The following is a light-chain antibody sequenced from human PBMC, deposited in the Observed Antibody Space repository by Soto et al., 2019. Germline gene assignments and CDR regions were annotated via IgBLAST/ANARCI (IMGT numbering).Light chain of an antibody. V-gene: IGLV2-18*02. CDR3: SSYTGTSRYV. J-gene: IGLJ1*01. Sequence: QSVLTQPPSVSGSPGQSVTISCTGTSSDDEKYDRVSWYQQPPGTAHKLIIYEVTNRPSEVPARITGSKSGNTASLTISRLLAEDEADYYCSSYTGTSRYVLGAGTKVTF. CDR2: EVT. CDR1: SSDDEKYDR.